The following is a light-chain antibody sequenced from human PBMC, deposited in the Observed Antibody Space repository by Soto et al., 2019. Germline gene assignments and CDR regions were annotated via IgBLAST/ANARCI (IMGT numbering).Light chain of an antibody. CDR3: CSYAGSYTFEV. CDR2: DVS. V-gene: IGLV2-11*01. Sequence: QSALTQPRSVSGSPGQSVTISCTVTSSDVGGYNYVSWYQQHPGKAPKLMIYDVSKRPSGVPDRFSGSKSGNTASLTISGLQAEDEADYYCCSYAGSYTFEVFGTGTKVTVL. CDR1: SSDVGGYNY. J-gene: IGLJ1*01.